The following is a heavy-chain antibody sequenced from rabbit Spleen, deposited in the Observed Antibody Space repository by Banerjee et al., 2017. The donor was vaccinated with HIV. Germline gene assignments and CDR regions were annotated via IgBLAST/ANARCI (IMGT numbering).Heavy chain of an antibody. D-gene: IGHD4-1*01. V-gene: IGHV1S45*01. J-gene: IGHJ4*01. CDR3: ARNYNSAWDL. CDR2: IYAGYNGNT. CDR1: GVSLNDKDV. Sequence: QEQLEESGGGLVKPEGSLTLTCKASGVSLNDKDVMCWVRQAPGKGLEWIACIYAGYNGNTYYASWAKGRFTISKTSSTTVTLQMTSLTAADTATYFCARNYNSAWDLWGPGTLVTVS.